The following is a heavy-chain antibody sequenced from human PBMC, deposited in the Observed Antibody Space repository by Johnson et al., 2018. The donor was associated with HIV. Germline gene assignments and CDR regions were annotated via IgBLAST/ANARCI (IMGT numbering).Heavy chain of an antibody. Sequence: VQLVESGGGLVQPGGSLRLSCAASGFAFSSFAVTWVRQAPGKGLEWVSAISGSGGSTYYADSVKGRFTISRDNSKKTLYLQMNSLRAEDTAVDYCAKVLRYFDWLGANDACDIWGQGTMVTVSS. CDR3: AKVLRYFDWLGANDACDI. D-gene: IGHD3-9*01. CDR1: GFAFSSFA. J-gene: IGHJ3*02. V-gene: IGHV3-23*04. CDR2: ISGSGGST.